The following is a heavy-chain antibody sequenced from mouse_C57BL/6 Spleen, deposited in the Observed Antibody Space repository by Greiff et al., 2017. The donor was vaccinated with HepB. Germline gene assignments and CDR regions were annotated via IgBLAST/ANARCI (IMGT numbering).Heavy chain of an antibody. D-gene: IGHD1-1*01. CDR3: TRGDYYGSSLAY. Sequence: LVESGAELVRPGASVTLSCKASGYTFTDYEMHWVKQTPVHGLEWIGAIDPETGGTAYNQKFKGKAILTADKSSSTAYMELRSLTSEDSAVYYCTRGDYYGSSLAYWGQGTLVTVSA. V-gene: IGHV1-15*01. J-gene: IGHJ3*01. CDR2: IDPETGGT. CDR1: GYTFTDYE.